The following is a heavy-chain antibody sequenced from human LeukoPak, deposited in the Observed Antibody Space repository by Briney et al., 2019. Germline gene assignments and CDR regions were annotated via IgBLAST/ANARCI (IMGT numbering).Heavy chain of an antibody. CDR3: AKDRTFEEYSFDF. CDR1: GFTFSSYW. J-gene: IGHJ4*02. V-gene: IGHV3-30*02. Sequence: GGSLRLSCAASGFTFSSYWMSWVRQAPGKGLEWVTFVRFDGSYQLYTDSVEGRFTISRDNSKSTLYLQMTSLRPEDTALYYCAKDRTFEEYSFDFWGRGTLVTVSS. D-gene: IGHD3-10*01. CDR2: VRFDGSYQ.